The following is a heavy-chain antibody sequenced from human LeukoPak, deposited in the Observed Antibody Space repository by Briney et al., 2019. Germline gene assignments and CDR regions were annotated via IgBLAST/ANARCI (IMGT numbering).Heavy chain of an antibody. CDR1: GFTFSSYW. D-gene: IGHD1-26*01. J-gene: IGHJ4*02. Sequence: GGSLRLSCAASGFTFSSYWMHWVRQAPGKGLVWVSRINSDGSSTSYADSVKGRFTISGDNAKNTLYLQMNSLRAEDTAVYYCARRRDSGSLQHFDYWGQGTLVTVSS. V-gene: IGHV3-74*01. CDR2: INSDGSST. CDR3: ARRRDSGSLQHFDY.